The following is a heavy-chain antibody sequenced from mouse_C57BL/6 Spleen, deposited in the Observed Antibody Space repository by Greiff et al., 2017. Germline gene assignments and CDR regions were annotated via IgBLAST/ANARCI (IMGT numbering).Heavy chain of an antibody. CDR2: IRNKANGYTT. Sequence: DVHLVESGGGLVQPGGSLSLSCAASGFTFTDYYMSWVRQPPGKALEWLGFIRNKANGYTTEYSASVKGRFTISRDNSQSILYLQMNALRAEDSATYYCARWSRDYGNCFDYWGQGTTLTVSS. D-gene: IGHD2-1*01. V-gene: IGHV7-3*01. CDR3: ARWSRDYGNCFDY. J-gene: IGHJ2*01. CDR1: GFTFTDYY.